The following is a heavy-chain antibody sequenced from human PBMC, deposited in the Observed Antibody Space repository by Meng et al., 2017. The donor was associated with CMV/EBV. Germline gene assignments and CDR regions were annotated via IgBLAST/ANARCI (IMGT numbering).Heavy chain of an antibody. V-gene: IGHV4-34*01. J-gene: IGHJ6*02. CDR3: AIYFYDYAMDV. CDR2: INHSGST. Sequence: SETLSLTCVIYGGSFNNYYWTWIRQPPGKGLEWIGEINHSGSTNYNPSLKSRVTVSVDTSKNQFSLRLSSVTAADTAVYYCAIYFYDYAMDVWGQGTTVTVSS. CDR1: GGSFNNYY.